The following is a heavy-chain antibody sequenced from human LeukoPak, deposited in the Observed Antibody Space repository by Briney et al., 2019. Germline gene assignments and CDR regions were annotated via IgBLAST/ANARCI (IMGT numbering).Heavy chain of an antibody. D-gene: IGHD2-2*01. CDR2: ISTGGGST. CDR1: GFTFSSYA. J-gene: IGHJ6*02. CDR3: AKSDRYCSSTTCYPLYYYYGMDV. Sequence: GGSLRLSCAASGFTFSSYAMTWVRQAPGKGLEWVSAISTGGGSTFYADSVKGRFTISRDNSKSTLYLQMNSLRAEDSAVYYCAKSDRYCSSTTCYPLYYYYGMDVWGQGTTVTVSS. V-gene: IGHV3-23*01.